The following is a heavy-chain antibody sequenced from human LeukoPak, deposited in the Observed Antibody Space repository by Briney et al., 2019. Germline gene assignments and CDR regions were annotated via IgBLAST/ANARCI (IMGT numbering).Heavy chain of an antibody. J-gene: IGHJ4*02. Sequence: GGSLRLSGAASGFTFSSYARSWVRQARGKGLEWVSAISGSGGSTYYADSVKGRFTISRDNSKNTLYLQMNSLRAEDTAVYYWAKSIAVACTIFYFVYWGQGIPVTASS. CDR3: AKSIAVACTIFYFVY. D-gene: IGHD6-19*01. V-gene: IGHV3-23*01. CDR1: GFTFSSYA. CDR2: ISGSGGST.